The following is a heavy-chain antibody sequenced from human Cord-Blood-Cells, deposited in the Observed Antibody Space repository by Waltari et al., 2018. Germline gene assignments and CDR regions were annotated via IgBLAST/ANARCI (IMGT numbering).Heavy chain of an antibody. CDR2: IKRKTYGGTT. CDR1: GFTFSNAW. CDR3: TSKLGRGGY. D-gene: IGHD3-10*01. Sequence: EVQLVESGGGLVKPGGSLRLSCAASGFTFSNAWMSWVRQAPGKGLEWVGRIKRKTYGGTTDYAGPVKGRFTISRDDSKNTLYLQMNSLKTEDTAVYYWTSKLGRGGYWGQGTLVTVSS. J-gene: IGHJ4*02. V-gene: IGHV3-15*01.